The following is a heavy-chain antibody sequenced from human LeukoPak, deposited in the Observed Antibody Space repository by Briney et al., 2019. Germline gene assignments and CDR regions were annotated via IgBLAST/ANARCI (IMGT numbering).Heavy chain of an antibody. J-gene: IGHJ4*02. CDR3: AKTHTGYSYGQGFDY. CDR1: GGTFSSYA. D-gene: IGHD5-18*01. CDR2: IIPIFGTA. V-gene: IGHV1-69*06. Sequence: ASVKVSCKASGGTFSSYAISWVRQAPGQRLEWMGGIIPIFGTANYAQKFQGRVTITADKSTSTAYMELSSLRSEDTAVYYCAKTHTGYSYGQGFDYWGQGTLVTVSS.